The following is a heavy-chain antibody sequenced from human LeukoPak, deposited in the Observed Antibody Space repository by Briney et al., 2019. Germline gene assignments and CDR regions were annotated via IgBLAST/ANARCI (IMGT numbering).Heavy chain of an antibody. CDR1: GGSISSGDYY. Sequence: SETLSLTCTVSGGSISSGDYYWSWIRQPPGKGLEWIGYIYYSGSTYYNPSLKSRVTMSVDTSKNQFSLKLSSVTAAGTAVYYCARVDTAMAFFDYWGQGTLVTVSS. D-gene: IGHD5-18*01. CDR2: IYYSGST. CDR3: ARVDTAMAFFDY. J-gene: IGHJ4*02. V-gene: IGHV4-30-4*01.